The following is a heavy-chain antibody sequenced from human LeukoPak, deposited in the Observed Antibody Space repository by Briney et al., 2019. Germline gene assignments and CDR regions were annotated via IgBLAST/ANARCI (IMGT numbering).Heavy chain of an antibody. V-gene: IGHV3-30*03. J-gene: IGHJ4*02. CDR3: ARSGSYSPFDY. Sequence: GGSLRLSCAASGFNFYNYDIQWVRQAPGKGLEWLATISRDGKTEFYTDSVKGRFTISRDNSRNTLYLQMNSLRPEDTAVYYCARSGSYSPFDYWGQGTLVTVSS. CDR1: GFNFYNYD. CDR2: ISRDGKTE. D-gene: IGHD1-26*01.